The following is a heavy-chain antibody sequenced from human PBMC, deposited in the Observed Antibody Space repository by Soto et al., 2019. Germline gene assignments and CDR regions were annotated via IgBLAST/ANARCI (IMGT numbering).Heavy chain of an antibody. D-gene: IGHD6-6*01. V-gene: IGHV4-31*03. CDR3: ARASSSSSAADY. CDR1: GESISSGGYY. CDR2: IYDSESA. J-gene: IGHJ4*02. Sequence: QAQLQESGPGLVKASQTLSLICSVSGESISSGGYYWSWIRHHPGKGLEWIGYIYDSESAYYNPSLKSRVXXXMXXSKNHFAMKLSSVTAADTAVYYCARASSSSSAADYWGQGTLITVSS.